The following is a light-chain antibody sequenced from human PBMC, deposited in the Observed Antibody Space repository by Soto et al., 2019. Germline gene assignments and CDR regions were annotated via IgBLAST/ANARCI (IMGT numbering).Light chain of an antibody. J-gene: IGKJ1*01. V-gene: IGKV1-5*01. CDR3: QQYNSW. Sequence: DIQMTQSPSTLSASVGDRVTITCRASQSISSWLAWYQHKPGKAPKILIYDASSLESGVPSRFSGSGSGTEFTLTVSSLQPDDFATYYCQQYNSWFGQGTKVEIK. CDR2: DAS. CDR1: QSISSW.